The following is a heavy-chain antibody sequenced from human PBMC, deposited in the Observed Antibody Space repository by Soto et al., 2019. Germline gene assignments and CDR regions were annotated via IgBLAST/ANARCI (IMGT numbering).Heavy chain of an antibody. D-gene: IGHD2-15*01. J-gene: IGHJ4*02. CDR2: ISGSGGST. CDR3: AKFCSGGSCYGIDY. CDR1: GFTFSSYA. V-gene: IGHV3-23*01. Sequence: GGSLRLSCAASGFTFSSYAMSWVRQAPGKGLEWVSAISGSGGSTYYADSVKGRFTISRDNSKNTLYLQMNSLRAEDTAVYYCAKFCSGGSCYGIDYWGQGTLVTVS.